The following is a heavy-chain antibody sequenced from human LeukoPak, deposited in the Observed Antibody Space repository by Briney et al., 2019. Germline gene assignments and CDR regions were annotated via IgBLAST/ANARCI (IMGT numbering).Heavy chain of an antibody. Sequence: GESLKISCTASGYSFTTYWIGWVRQMPGKGLEWMGIIYPGDPDTRYSPSFQGQVTISADKSISTAYLQWSSLKASDTAMYYCARRPYYDSMEWFDPWGQGTLVTVSS. D-gene: IGHD3-22*01. J-gene: IGHJ5*02. CDR3: ARRPYYDSMEWFDP. CDR2: IYPGDPDT. V-gene: IGHV5-51*01. CDR1: GYSFTTYW.